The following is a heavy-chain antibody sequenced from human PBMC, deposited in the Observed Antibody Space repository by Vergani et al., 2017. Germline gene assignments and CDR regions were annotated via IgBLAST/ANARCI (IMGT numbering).Heavy chain of an antibody. D-gene: IGHD5-24*01. V-gene: IGHV3-33*01. J-gene: IGHJ4*02. Sequence: QVQLVESGGGVVQPGRSLRLSCAASGFTFSSYGMHWVRQAPGKGLEWVAVIWYDGSNKYYADSVKGRFTISRDNSKNTLYLQMNSLRAEDTAVYYCARGQTRRWPFDYWGQGTLVTVSS. CDR1: GFTFSSYG. CDR3: ARGQTRRWPFDY. CDR2: IWYDGSNK.